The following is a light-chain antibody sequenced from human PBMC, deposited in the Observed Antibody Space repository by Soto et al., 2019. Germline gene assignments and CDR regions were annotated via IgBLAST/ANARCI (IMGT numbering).Light chain of an antibody. CDR2: AAS. J-gene: IGKJ1*01. CDR1: QTISSW. CDR3: QHYKSYLRT. Sequence: IQMTQSPSTLSASVGDRVTITCRASQTISSWLAWYQQKPGKAPKLLIYAASTLESGVSSRFSGRGSGTEFTLTINSLQPEDFATYYCQHYKSYLRTFGQGTKVDIK. V-gene: IGKV1-5*01.